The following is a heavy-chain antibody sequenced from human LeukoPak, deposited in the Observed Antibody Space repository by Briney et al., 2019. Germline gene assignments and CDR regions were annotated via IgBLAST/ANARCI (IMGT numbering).Heavy chain of an antibody. J-gene: IGHJ5*02. V-gene: IGHV4-59*01. CDR2: ISSTGSS. CDR3: ARDKIETTSKRWFDP. Sequence: PSKPLSLTCTASGGSISSYYWSWFRHPPGKGLEWFGYISSTGSSTYNPSLKSRVSISVDTSKNQFSLKLNSVTAADTAVYYCARDKIETTSKRWFDPWGQGALVTVSS. CDR1: GGSISSYY. D-gene: IGHD1-7*01.